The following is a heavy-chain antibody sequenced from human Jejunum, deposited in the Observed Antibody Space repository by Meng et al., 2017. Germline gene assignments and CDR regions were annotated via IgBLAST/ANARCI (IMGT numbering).Heavy chain of an antibody. CDR3: AREDDDRLIGPRADY. J-gene: IGHJ4*02. CDR1: GGTFSTYT. D-gene: IGHD2/OR15-2a*01. CDR2: INPSGGYA. V-gene: IGHV1-46*01. Sequence: QVQLVQSGAEEKKPGSSVKVSCKASGGTFSTYTINWVRQAPGQGLEWMGIINPSGGYANYAEKFQGRVSMTRDTSTSTVYLEFYSLTSDDTAVYYCAREDDDRLIGPRADYWGQGSLVTVSS.